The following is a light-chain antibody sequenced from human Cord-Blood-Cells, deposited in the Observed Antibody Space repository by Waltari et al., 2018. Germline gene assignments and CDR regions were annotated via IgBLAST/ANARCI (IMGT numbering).Light chain of an antibody. CDR1: SSDVGSYNL. Sequence: QSALTQPASVSGSPGQSITISCTGTSSDVGSYNLVSWYQQHPGKAPKLMIYEGSKRPSGFSNRFSGCKSGNTASLTISGLQAEDEADYYCCSYAGSSTWVFGGGTKLTVL. CDR3: CSYAGSSTWV. J-gene: IGLJ3*02. V-gene: IGLV2-23*01. CDR2: EGS.